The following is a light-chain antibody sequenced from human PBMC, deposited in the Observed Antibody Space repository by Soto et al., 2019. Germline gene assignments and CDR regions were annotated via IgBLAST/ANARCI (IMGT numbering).Light chain of an antibody. J-gene: IGKJ5*01. CDR3: LQHNTYPWT. Sequence: DIQMTQSPSTLSASVGDRVTITCRASQSISSWLAWYQQKPGKAPKRMIYAASSLDSEVPLRFSGSGSGTEFALTISSLQPEDFATYYCLQHNTYPWTFGQGTRLEIK. CDR2: AAS. CDR1: QSISSW. V-gene: IGKV1-5*01.